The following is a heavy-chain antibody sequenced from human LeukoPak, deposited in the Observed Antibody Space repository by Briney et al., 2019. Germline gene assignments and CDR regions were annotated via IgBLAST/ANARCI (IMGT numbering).Heavy chain of an antibody. J-gene: IGHJ3*02. CDR3: ARNVPSPSHHFDI. V-gene: IGHV4-39*01. CDR1: GGSISSSSYY. D-gene: IGHD1-1*01. Sequence: DPSETLSLTCTVSGGSISSSSYYWGWIRQPPGKGLEWIGSIYYSGNTYYNPSLKSRVTMSVDTSKNQFPLKLSSVTAADTAVYYCARNVPSPSHHFDIWGQGTVVTVSS. CDR2: IYYSGNT.